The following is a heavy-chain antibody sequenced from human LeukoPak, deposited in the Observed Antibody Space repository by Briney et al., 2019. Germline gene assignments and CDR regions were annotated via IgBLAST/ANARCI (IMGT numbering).Heavy chain of an antibody. V-gene: IGHV1-18*01. Sequence: ASVKVSCKASGYTFTSYGISWVRQAPGQGLEWMGWISAYNGNTNYAQKLQGRVTMTTDTSTSTAYMELRSLRSDDTAVYYCARDRLPLYGSGSYYNPIFDYWGQGTLVTVS. CDR1: GYTFTSYG. D-gene: IGHD3-10*01. CDR2: ISAYNGNT. CDR3: ARDRLPLYGSGSYYNPIFDY. J-gene: IGHJ4*02.